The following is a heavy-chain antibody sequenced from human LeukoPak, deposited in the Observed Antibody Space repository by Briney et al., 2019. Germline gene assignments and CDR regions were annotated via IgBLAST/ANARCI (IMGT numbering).Heavy chain of an antibody. V-gene: IGHV3-15*01. Sequence: TGGSLRLSCAASGLTLSNAWMTWVRRAPGKGREWVARIKSETDGGIKDYAAPVKGTFTISRDDSENTVYLQMNSLKIEDTAVYYCATGRSGYFDSWGQGTLVFVSS. CDR2: IKSETDGGIK. CDR3: ATGRSGYFDS. J-gene: IGHJ4*02. CDR1: GLTLSNAW.